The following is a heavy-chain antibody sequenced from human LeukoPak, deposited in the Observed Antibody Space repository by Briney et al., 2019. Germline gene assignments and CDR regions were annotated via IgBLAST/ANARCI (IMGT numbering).Heavy chain of an antibody. D-gene: IGHD6-19*01. CDR2: IYYSGAT. J-gene: IGHJ4*02. V-gene: IGHV4-59*01. Sequence: SETLSLTCAVYGGSFSGYYWSWIRQPPGKGLEWIGYIYYSGATYYNPSLKSRVTISVDTSKNQFSLKLSSVTAADTAVYYCARQIHTSGWYRDDYWGQGALVTVSS. CDR1: GGSFSGYY. CDR3: ARQIHTSGWYRDDY.